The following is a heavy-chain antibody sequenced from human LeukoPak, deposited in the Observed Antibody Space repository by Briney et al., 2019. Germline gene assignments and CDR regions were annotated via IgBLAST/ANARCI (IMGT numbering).Heavy chain of an antibody. CDR3: ARDADGPGSLIDY. Sequence: GGSLRLSCAASGFTFSNYWMTWVRQAPGKGLEWVSRITSDASSTSYADSVNGRFTISRDNGKNTLYLQITSLRAEDTAVYYCARDADGPGSLIDYWGRGTLVTVSS. V-gene: IGHV3-74*01. CDR2: ITSDASST. D-gene: IGHD2-8*01. J-gene: IGHJ4*02. CDR1: GFTFSNYW.